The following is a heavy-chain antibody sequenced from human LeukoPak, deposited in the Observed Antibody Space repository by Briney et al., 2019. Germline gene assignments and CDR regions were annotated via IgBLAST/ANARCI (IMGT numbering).Heavy chain of an antibody. Sequence: ASVKVSCKTSGYTFTHYGISWVRQAPGQGLEWLGWFSTHNGNTNYAQKVQGRVTMTTDTSTTTAYMELRSLTSDDTAVYYCARRLADAFDIWGQGTMVTVS. D-gene: IGHD6-19*01. V-gene: IGHV1-18*01. J-gene: IGHJ3*02. CDR2: FSTHNGNT. CDR3: ARRLADAFDI. CDR1: GYTFTHYG.